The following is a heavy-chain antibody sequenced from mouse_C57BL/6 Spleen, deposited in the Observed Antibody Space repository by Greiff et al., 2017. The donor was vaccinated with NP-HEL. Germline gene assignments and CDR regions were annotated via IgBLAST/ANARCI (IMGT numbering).Heavy chain of an antibody. D-gene: IGHD4-1*01. CDR3: ARKTNWDPRDYALAY. CDR1: GYTFSSYW. V-gene: IGHV1-53*01. Sequence: QVQLQQPGTGLVKPGASVKLSCEASGYTFSSYWMHWVKQRPGQGLEWIGNINPSNGGTNYTDKFKSKVTLTVDKSSSTAYMQISSLTSEDSAVYYCARKTNWDPRDYALAYWGQGTSVTVSA. CDR2: INPSNGGT. J-gene: IGHJ4*01.